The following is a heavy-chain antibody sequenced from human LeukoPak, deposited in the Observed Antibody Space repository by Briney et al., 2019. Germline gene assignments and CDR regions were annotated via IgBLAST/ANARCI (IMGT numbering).Heavy chain of an antibody. CDR2: IKEDGRQN. V-gene: IGHV3-7*04. CDR1: GXTFXXXW. Sequence: GGSLRLSCAASGXTFXXXWXXXXXXAXGKGLXWVDNIKEDGRQNFYVDSVKGRFNISRDNAKNSLYLQMDSLRAEDTAVYYCARDLDYWGQGTPVTVSS. CDR3: ARDLDY. J-gene: IGHJ4*02.